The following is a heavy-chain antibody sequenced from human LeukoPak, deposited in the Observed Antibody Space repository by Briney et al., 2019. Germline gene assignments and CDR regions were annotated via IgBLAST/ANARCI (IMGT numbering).Heavy chain of an antibody. D-gene: IGHD2-21*01. V-gene: IGHV1-69*06. CDR3: ARGDWYFDY. J-gene: IGHJ4*02. CDR2: IIPIFGTA. CDR1: GGTFSSYA. Sequence: SVKVSCKASGGTFSSYAISWVRQAPGQGLEWMGGIIPIFGTANYAQKFQGRVTITADTSTSTAYMELRSLRSDDTAVYSCARGDWYFDYWGQGTLVTVSS.